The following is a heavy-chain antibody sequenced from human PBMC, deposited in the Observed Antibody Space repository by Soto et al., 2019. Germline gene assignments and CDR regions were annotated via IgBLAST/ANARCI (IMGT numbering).Heavy chain of an antibody. CDR3: ARWRSFGDSLAY. CDR2: ISAYNGNT. D-gene: IGHD4-17*01. CDR1: GYTFTSYG. Sequence: ASVKVSCKASGYTFTSYGISWVRQAPGQGLEWMGWISAYNGNTNYAQKLQGRVTMATDTSTSTAYMELRSPRSDDTAVYYCARWRSFGDSLAYWGQGTRVTVPQ. V-gene: IGHV1-18*04. J-gene: IGHJ4*02.